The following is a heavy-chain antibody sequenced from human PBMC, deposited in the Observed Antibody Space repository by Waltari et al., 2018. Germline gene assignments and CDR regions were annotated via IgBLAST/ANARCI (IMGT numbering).Heavy chain of an antibody. CDR1: GGSITSSRHY. CDR3: ATYVGASVGTAAFDV. D-gene: IGHD3-10*02. J-gene: IGHJ3*01. Sequence: QLHLQESGPGLVKPSETLSLTCSVSGGSITSSRHYCGWIRQPPGKGLEWTGTISYSGATYYNPSLRSRVTISLDTSKNQFSLKLNSVTAADTAVYYCATYVGASVGTAAFDVWGQGTMVTASS. CDR2: ISYSGAT. V-gene: IGHV4-39*01.